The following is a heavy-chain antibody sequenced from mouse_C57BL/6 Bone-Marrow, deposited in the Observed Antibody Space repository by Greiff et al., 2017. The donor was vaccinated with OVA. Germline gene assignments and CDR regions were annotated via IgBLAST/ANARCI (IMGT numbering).Heavy chain of an antibody. J-gene: IGHJ2*01. CDR2: INPGSGGT. CDR1: GYAFTNYL. Sequence: VQLQESGAELVRPGTSVKVSCKASGYAFTNYLIEWVKQRPGQGLEWIGVINPGSGGTNYNEKFKGKATLTADKSSSTAYMQLSSLTSEDSAVYFCAIYSNYNYFDDWGQGTTLTVSS. CDR3: AIYSNYNYFDD. V-gene: IGHV1-54*01. D-gene: IGHD2-5*01.